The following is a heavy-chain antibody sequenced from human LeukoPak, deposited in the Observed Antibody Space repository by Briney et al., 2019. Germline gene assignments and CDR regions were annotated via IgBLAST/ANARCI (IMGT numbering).Heavy chain of an antibody. CDR1: GGSVSGGSYS. CDR2: VSYSGST. V-gene: IGHV4-61*01. CDR3: AGYGSSWYFDY. J-gene: IGHJ4*02. Sequence: SETLSLTCTVSGGSVSGGSYSWSWIRQPPGKGLEWIGYVSYSGSTNYNPSLQSRVTISVDTSENQFALKLRSVTAADTAVYYCAGYGSSWYFDYWGQGTLVPVSS. D-gene: IGHD6-13*01.